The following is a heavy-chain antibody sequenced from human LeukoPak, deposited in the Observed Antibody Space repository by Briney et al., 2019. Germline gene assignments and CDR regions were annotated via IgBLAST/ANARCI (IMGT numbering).Heavy chain of an antibody. V-gene: IGHV4-59*01. J-gene: IGHJ4*02. CDR1: GGSISSYY. CDR3: ARSYYYGSGSYYPHY. D-gene: IGHD3-10*01. CDR2: IYYSGST. Sequence: SETLSLTRTVSGGSISSYYWSWIRQPPGKGLEWIGYIYYSGSTNYNPSLKSRVTISVDTSKNQFSLKLSSVTAADTAVYYCARSYYYGSGSYYPHYWGQGTLVTVSS.